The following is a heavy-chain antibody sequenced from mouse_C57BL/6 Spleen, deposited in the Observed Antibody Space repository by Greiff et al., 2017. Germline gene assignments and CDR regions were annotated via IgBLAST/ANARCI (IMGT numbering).Heavy chain of an antibody. CDR1: GYTFTEYT. Sequence: VQLQQSGAELVKPGASVKLSCKASGYTFTEYTINWVKQRSGQGLEWIGWIYPGSGSIKYNEKFKDKATLTGDKSSSTVYMELSRLTSEDSAVYFCARHVSYYYERAMDYWGQGTSVTVSS. CDR2: IYPGSGSI. J-gene: IGHJ4*01. D-gene: IGHD1-1*01. CDR3: ARHVSYYYERAMDY. V-gene: IGHV1-62-2*01.